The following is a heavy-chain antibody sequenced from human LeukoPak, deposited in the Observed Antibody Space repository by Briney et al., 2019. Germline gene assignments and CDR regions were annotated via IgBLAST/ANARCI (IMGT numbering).Heavy chain of an antibody. V-gene: IGHV1-8*01. CDR1: GYTFTTYD. J-gene: IGHJ6*02. D-gene: IGHD2-8*01. Sequence: GASVKVSCKASGYTFTTYDINWVRQATGQGLEWMGWMNPKSGDTGYTQKFQGRVTMTRDTSISTAYMELSSLTSEDTAVYYCARGPLVGVPNYYYYALDVWGQGTLVSVS. CDR3: ARGPLVGVPNYYYYALDV. CDR2: MNPKSGDT.